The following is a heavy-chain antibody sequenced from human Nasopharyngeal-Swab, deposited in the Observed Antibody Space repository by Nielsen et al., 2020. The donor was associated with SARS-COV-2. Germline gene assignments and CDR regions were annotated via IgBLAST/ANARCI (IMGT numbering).Heavy chain of an antibody. J-gene: IGHJ6*03. D-gene: IGHD1-26*01. Sequence: GGSLRLSCATSGFTFRIYGMHWVRQAPGKGLEWVAVTSFDGSNKSYADSVKGQFTISKDYAQNTLYLHMNSLRAEDTAVYYCAKGLRVGSAYYFYYYMDVWGKGTTVTVSS. CDR3: AKGLRVGSAYYFYYYMDV. V-gene: IGHV3-30*05. CDR2: TSFDGSNK. CDR1: GFTFRIYG.